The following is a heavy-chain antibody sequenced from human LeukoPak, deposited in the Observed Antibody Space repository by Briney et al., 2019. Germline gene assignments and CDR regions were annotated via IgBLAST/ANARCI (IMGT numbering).Heavy chain of an antibody. Sequence: ASVKVSCKASGYTFTSYDINWVRQATGRGLEWMGWINTNTGNPTYAQGFTGRFVFSLDTSVSTAYLQISSLKAEDTAVYYCATANVGAFDYWGQGTLVTVSS. CDR2: INTNTGNP. J-gene: IGHJ4*02. CDR1: GYTFTSYD. V-gene: IGHV7-4-1*02. D-gene: IGHD3-16*01. CDR3: ATANVGAFDY.